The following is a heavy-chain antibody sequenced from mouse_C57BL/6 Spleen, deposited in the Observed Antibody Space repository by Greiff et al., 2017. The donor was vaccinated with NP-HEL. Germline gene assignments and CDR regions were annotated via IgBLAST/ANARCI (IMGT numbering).Heavy chain of an antibody. V-gene: IGHV5-4*03. CDR1: GFTFSSYA. J-gene: IGHJ4*01. CDR2: ISDGGSYT. D-gene: IGHD2-4*01. CDR3: ARGDYDGYYAMDY. Sequence: EVKLVESGGGLVKPGGSLKLSCAASGFTFSSYAMSWVRQTPEKRLEWVATISDGGSYTYYPDNVKGRFTISRDNAKNNLYLHMSHLKSEDTAMYYCARGDYDGYYAMDYWGQGTSVTVSS.